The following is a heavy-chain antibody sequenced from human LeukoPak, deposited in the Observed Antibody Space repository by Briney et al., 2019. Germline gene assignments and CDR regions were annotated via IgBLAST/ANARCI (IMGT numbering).Heavy chain of an antibody. D-gene: IGHD2-21*02. CDR3: ARVEYCGGDCYRPLDY. Sequence: GGSLRLSCAASGFTFSTYSMNWVRQAPGQGLEWVSSISSSSSYIYYADSVKGRFTISRDNAKNSLYMQMNSLRAEDTAVYYCARVEYCGGDCYRPLDYWGQGTLVTVSS. CDR1: GFTFSTYS. CDR2: ISSSSSYI. V-gene: IGHV3-21*01. J-gene: IGHJ4*02.